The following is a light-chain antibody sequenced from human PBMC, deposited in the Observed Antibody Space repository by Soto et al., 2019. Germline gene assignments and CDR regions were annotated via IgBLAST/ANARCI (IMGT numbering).Light chain of an antibody. CDR1: QSVSNN. Sequence: EILMTQSPATLSVSPGDRATLSCRASQSVSNNLAWYQQRPGQAPRLLIYGASTRATGTPARFSGSGSGTEFTLTISSLQSEDFAVYYCQQYNDWPPWTFGQGTKVDIK. J-gene: IGKJ1*01. CDR2: GAS. V-gene: IGKV3-15*01. CDR3: QQYNDWPPWT.